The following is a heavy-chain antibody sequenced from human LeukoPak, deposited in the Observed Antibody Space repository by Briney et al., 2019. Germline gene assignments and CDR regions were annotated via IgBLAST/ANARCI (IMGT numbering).Heavy chain of an antibody. CDR3: AREWELLSFDY. V-gene: IGHV3-7*03. D-gene: IGHD1-26*01. CDR2: IKQDGSEK. Sequence: PGGSLRLSCAASGFTFSSYWMSWVRQAPGKGLEWVANIKQDGSEKYYVDSVKGRFTISRDNAKNSLYLQMNSLRADDTAVYYCAREWELLSFDYWGQGTLVTVSS. CDR1: GFTFSSYW. J-gene: IGHJ4*02.